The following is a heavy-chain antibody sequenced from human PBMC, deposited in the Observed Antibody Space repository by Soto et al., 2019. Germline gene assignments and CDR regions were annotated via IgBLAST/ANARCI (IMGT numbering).Heavy chain of an antibody. Sequence: PSETLSLTCAVYGGSFSGYYWSWIRQPPGKGLEWIGEINHSGSTNYNPSLKSRVTISADTSKNQFSLKLSSVTAADTAVYYCARDSVSLLGANSFDIWGQGTVVTVS. V-gene: IGHV4-34*01. J-gene: IGHJ3*02. D-gene: IGHD1-26*01. CDR3: ARDSVSLLGANSFDI. CDR1: GGSFSGYY. CDR2: INHSGST.